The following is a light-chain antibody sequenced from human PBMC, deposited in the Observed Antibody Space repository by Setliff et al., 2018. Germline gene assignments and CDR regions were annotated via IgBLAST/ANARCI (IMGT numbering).Light chain of an antibody. J-gene: IGLJ1*01. CDR1: SSDVGGYNY. CDR3: SSYTSSSTDV. CDR2: DVS. Sequence: QSVLTQPAAVSGSPGQSIAISCAGTSSDVGGYNYVSWYQQHAGKAPKLIIYDVSNRPSGVSNRFSGSKAGNTASLTISGLQADDEADYYCSSYTSSSTDVFGTGTKVTVL. V-gene: IGLV2-14*03.